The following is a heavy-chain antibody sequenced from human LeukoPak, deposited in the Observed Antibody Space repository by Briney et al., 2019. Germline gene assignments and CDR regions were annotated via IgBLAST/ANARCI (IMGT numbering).Heavy chain of an antibody. CDR2: IKQDESEK. D-gene: IGHD6-13*01. Sequence: GGSLRLSCAASGFSVSRYWMSWVRQAPGEGLEWVANIKQDESEKDYVDSVRGRFTISRDNAKNSLYLQMNSLRTEDTAVYYCARLILRGSSWQHNWFDPWGQGTLVTVSS. J-gene: IGHJ5*02. V-gene: IGHV3-7*01. CDR3: ARLILRGSSWQHNWFDP. CDR1: GFSVSRYW.